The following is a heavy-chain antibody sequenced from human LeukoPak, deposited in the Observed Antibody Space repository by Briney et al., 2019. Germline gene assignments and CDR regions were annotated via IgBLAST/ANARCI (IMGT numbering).Heavy chain of an antibody. CDR2: ISGSGGSK. D-gene: IGHD2-2*01. CDR1: AFTFSSYA. V-gene: IGHV3-23*01. Sequence: PGGSLRLSCAASAFTFSSYAMTWVRQAPGKGLEWVSVISGSGGSKYYADSVKGRFTISRDNSKNTLYLQMNSLRAEDTALYYCAKAHCGSTSCPPDSWGQGTLVTVSS. CDR3: AKAHCGSTSCPPDS. J-gene: IGHJ4*02.